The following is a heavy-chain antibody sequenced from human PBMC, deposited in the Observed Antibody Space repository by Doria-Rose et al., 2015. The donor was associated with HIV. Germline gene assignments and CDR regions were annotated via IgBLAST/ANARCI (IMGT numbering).Heavy chain of an antibody. CDR2: IFSDDER. V-gene: IGHV2-26*01. Sequence: QITLKESGPALVKPTETLTLTCTVSGVSLSSPGMGVSWIRQPPGKALEWLANIFSDDERSYKTSLKSRLTISRVSSKRQVVLTMTDMDPVDTATYYCARIKSSRWYHKYYFDFWGQGPLVIVSA. CDR1: GVSLSSPGMG. CDR3: ARIKSSRWYHKYYFDF. J-gene: IGHJ4*02. D-gene: IGHD6-13*01.